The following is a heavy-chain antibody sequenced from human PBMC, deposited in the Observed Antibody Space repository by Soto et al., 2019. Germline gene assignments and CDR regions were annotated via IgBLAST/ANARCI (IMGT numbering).Heavy chain of an antibody. CDR2: ISYDESNK. J-gene: IGHJ4*02. Sequence: QVQLVESGGGVVQPGRSLRLSCAASGFTFSSYAMHWVRQAPGKGLEWVAVISYDESNKWYADSVKGRFTISRDNSKNTLYLQMNSLRAEDTAVFYCATEVGGSGWGAPDYWGQGTLVTVSS. D-gene: IGHD6-19*01. V-gene: IGHV3-30-3*01. CDR3: ATEVGGSGWGAPDY. CDR1: GFTFSSYA.